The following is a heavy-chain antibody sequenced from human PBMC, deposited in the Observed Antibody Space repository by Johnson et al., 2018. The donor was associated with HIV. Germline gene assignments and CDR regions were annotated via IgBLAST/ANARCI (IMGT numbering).Heavy chain of an antibody. D-gene: IGHD3-10*01. Sequence: VQLVESGGGSVKSGGSLRVSCAASGFTFSNAWMSWVRQAPGKGLEWVGRVKSQTDGGTIDYAAAVKGRFIISRDDSKNTLYLQMNGLKTEDTAVYYCTTMSALWFGDLHVFGDGFDIWGQGTMVTVSS. CDR1: GFTFSNAW. CDR3: TTMSALWFGDLHVFGDGFDI. J-gene: IGHJ3*02. V-gene: IGHV3-15*01. CDR2: VKSQTDGGTI.